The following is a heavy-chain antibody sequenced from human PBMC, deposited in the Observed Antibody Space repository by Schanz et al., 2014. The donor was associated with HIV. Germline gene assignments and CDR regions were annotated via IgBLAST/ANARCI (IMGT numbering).Heavy chain of an antibody. CDR3: PKGGGWLQLYTDS. Sequence: EVQLLESGGGLIQPGGSLRLSCAASGFTFTSYAMTWVRQAPGKGLEWVSAISGGGTDTYYAASVKGRFTISRDNSKNTLYLQMSSLRAEDTAVYCCPKGGGWLQLYTDSWGQGTLVAVSS. CDR2: ISGGGTDT. V-gene: IGHV3-23*01. J-gene: IGHJ4*02. CDR1: GFTFTSYA. D-gene: IGHD5-12*01.